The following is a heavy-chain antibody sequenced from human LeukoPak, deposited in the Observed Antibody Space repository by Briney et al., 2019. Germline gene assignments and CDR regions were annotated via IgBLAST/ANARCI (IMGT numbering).Heavy chain of an antibody. CDR1: GGSISSYS. CDR3: PRGRSPYDILTGDDP. V-gene: IGHV4-59*01. D-gene: IGHD3-9*01. J-gene: IGHJ5*02. CDR2: IDYSGST. Sequence: SETLSLTCNVSGGSISSYSWSWIRQPPGKGLEWNGYIDYSGSTNYNPSLKSRVTISVDTSKNQFSLKLSSVTAADTAVYYCPRGRSPYDILTGDDPWGQGTLVTVSS.